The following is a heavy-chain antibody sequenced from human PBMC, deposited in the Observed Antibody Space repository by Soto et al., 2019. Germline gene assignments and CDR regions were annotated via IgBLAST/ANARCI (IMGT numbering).Heavy chain of an antibody. J-gene: IGHJ4*02. CDR3: ADRPGRRGNWTGGAFDF. D-gene: IGHD1-1*01. CDR2: IYWDDDK. CDR1: GFSLSTNGVG. V-gene: IGHV2-5*02. Sequence: QITLKESGPTRVRPTQTLTLTCTFSGFSLSTNGVGVGWIRQPPGKALEGLALIYWDDDKRYSPSLKSRLTITKNPSKNQVVRKMTNVDPVDTATYYCADRPGRRGNWTGGAFDFWGPGALVIVSS.